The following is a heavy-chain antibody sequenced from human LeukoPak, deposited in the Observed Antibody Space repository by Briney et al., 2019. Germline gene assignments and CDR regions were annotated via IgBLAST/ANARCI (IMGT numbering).Heavy chain of an antibody. Sequence: GWSLRLSCAASGFTFSSYGMHWVRQAPGKGLEWVAVIWYDGSNKYYADSVKGRFTISRDNSKNTLYLQMNSLRAEDTAVYYCAKSLDAYYYDSSGLDYWGQGTLVTVSS. CDR3: AKSLDAYYYDSSGLDY. CDR2: IWYDGSNK. D-gene: IGHD3-22*01. CDR1: GFTFSSYG. J-gene: IGHJ4*02. V-gene: IGHV3-33*06.